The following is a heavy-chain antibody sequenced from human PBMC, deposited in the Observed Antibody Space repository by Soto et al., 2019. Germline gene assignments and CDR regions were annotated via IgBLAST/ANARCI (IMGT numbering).Heavy chain of an antibody. CDR1: GFTFSSYG. Sequence: QVQLVESGGGVVQPGRSLRLSCVASGFTFSSYGMHWVRQAPGKGLELVAIISYDGSNTYYADSVKGRFTISRDHSKNTLYLHMNSLRAEDMSVYYCAKEGGLSGSYYISSSYYFDYWGQGTLVTVSS. CDR2: ISYDGSNT. V-gene: IGHV3-30*18. D-gene: IGHD1-26*01. CDR3: AKEGGLSGSYYISSSYYFDY. J-gene: IGHJ4*02.